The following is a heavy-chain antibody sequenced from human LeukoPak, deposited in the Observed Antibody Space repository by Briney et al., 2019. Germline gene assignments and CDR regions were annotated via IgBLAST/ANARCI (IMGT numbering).Heavy chain of an antibody. J-gene: IGHJ4*02. Sequence: GSLRLSCAASGFKFSSYSMKWVRQAPGKGLEWVSFLSSSSSYIYYADSLKGRFTISRDNAKNSLYLQMNSLRAEDTAVYYCARGTMFPYYFDYWGQGTLVTVSS. CDR2: LSSSSSYI. D-gene: IGHD3-10*02. CDR1: GFKFSSYS. V-gene: IGHV3-21*03. CDR3: ARGTMFPYYFDY.